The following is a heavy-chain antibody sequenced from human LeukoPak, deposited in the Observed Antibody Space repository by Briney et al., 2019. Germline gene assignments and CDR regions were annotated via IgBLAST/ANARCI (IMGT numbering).Heavy chain of an antibody. D-gene: IGHD2-15*01. V-gene: IGHV3-23*01. CDR3: AKGDELGNLLPYY. CDR2: ISGGGVSA. CDR1: GFTLSSYA. J-gene: IGHJ4*02. Sequence: GGSLRLSCAASGFTLSSYAMSWVRQAPGKGLEGVSVISGGGVSAYYADSVKGRFTISRDNSKNTLLLQMNSLRAEDTAVYYCAKGDELGNLLPYYWGQGTLVTVSS.